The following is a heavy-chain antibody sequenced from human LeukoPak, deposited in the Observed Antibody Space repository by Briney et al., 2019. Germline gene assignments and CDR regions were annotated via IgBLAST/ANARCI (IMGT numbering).Heavy chain of an antibody. J-gene: IGHJ4*02. V-gene: IGHV3-53*01. Sequence: PGGSLTLSCAASGIAIIGNYMSWVRQPPGKGLEWVSFISINTDTFYSDSVRGRFTISRDSSKNTLSLQMNSLRDEDSAVYYCAIAQSWDELFDSWGQGTLVTVSS. D-gene: IGHD1-26*01. CDR2: ISINTDT. CDR1: GIAIIGNY. CDR3: AIAQSWDELFDS.